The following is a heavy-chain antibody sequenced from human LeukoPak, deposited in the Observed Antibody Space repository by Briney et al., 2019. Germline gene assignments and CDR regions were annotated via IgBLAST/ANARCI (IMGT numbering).Heavy chain of an antibody. D-gene: IGHD6-6*01. CDR3: AKDLFEYSSSPAWFDP. V-gene: IGHV3-23*01. CDR1: GFTFSSYA. Sequence: GGSLRLSCAASGFTFSSYAMSWVRQAPGKGLEWVSAISGSGGSTYYADSVKGRFTISRDNSKNTLYLQMNSLRAEDTAVYYCAKDLFEYSSSPAWFDPWGQGTLVTVSS. CDR2: ISGSGGST. J-gene: IGHJ5*02.